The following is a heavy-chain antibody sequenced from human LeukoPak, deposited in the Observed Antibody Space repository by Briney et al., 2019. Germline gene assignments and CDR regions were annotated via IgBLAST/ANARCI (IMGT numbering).Heavy chain of an antibody. D-gene: IGHD6-19*01. V-gene: IGHV3-48*01. J-gene: IGHJ1*01. CDR3: AKDPPSVIYSSGWEEYFQH. CDR2: ISSSSHSI. Sequence: PGGSLRLSCAASGFAFSNYNMNWVRQAPGKGLEWVSYISSSSHSIYYADSVKGRFTISRDNSKNTLYLQMNSLRAEDTAVYYCAKDPPSVIYSSGWEEYFQHWGQGTLVTVSS. CDR1: GFAFSNYN.